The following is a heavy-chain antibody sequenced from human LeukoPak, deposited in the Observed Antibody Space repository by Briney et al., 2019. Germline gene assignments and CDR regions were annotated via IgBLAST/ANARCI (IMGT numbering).Heavy chain of an antibody. D-gene: IGHD3-3*01. CDR1: GYTFTSYG. CDR3: ARPIDFWSGYYFDY. Sequence: ASVMVSFKASGYTFTSYGISWVRQAPGQGLEWVGWISAYNGNTNYAQKLRGRVTMTTDTSTSTAYMQLRSLRSDDTAVYYCARPIDFWSGYYFDYWGQGTLVTVSS. V-gene: IGHV1-18*01. CDR2: ISAYNGNT. J-gene: IGHJ4*02.